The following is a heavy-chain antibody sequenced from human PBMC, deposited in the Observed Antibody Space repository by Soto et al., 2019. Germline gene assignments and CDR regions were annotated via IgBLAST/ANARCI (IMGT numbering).Heavy chain of an antibody. Sequence: GASVKVSCKASGYTFTSYGISWVRQAPGQGLQWMGWISAYNGNTNYAQKLQGRVTMTTVTSTSTAYMELRGLRSDDTAFYYCATDSPVGGYSGIGAFDIWGQGTMVTVSS. CDR2: ISAYNGNT. D-gene: IGHD5-12*01. CDR1: GYTFTSYG. CDR3: ATDSPVGGYSGIGAFDI. J-gene: IGHJ3*02. V-gene: IGHV1-18*01.